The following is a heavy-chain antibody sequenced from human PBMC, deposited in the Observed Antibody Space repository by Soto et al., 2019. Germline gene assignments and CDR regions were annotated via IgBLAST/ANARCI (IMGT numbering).Heavy chain of an antibody. CDR1: GFTFSTYA. V-gene: IGHV3-30*14. J-gene: IGHJ4*02. CDR3: ARQGSGSYYFDY. CDR2: ISYDGNNN. D-gene: IGHD2-15*01. Sequence: SLRLSCAASGFTFSTYAMHWVRQAPGKGLEWLAVISYDGNNNYYADSVKGRFTISRDNSKNTLYLQMDSLRAEDMAVYYCARQGSGSYYFDYWGQGTLVTVSS.